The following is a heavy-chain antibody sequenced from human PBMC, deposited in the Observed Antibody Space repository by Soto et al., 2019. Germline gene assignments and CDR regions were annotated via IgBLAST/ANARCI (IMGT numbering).Heavy chain of an antibody. CDR2: IKSKTDGGTT. Sequence: GGSLRLSCAASGFTFSNAWINWVRQAPGKGLEWVGRIKSKTDGGTTDYAEPVKGRFAISRDDSNNMVYLQMNSLKIEDTAVYYCTADSYSTIIIVRFDYWGHGTLVTVSS. CDR1: GFTFSNAW. CDR3: TADSYSTIIIVRFDY. J-gene: IGHJ4*01. D-gene: IGHD3-22*01. V-gene: IGHV3-15*07.